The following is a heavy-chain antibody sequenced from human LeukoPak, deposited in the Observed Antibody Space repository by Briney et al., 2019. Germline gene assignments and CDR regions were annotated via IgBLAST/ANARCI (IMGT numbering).Heavy chain of an antibody. J-gene: IGHJ4*02. CDR2: ISWNSGSI. V-gene: IGHV3-9*01. CDR1: GFTFDDYA. Sequence: GRSLRLSCAASGFTFDDYAMHWVRQAPGKGLEWVSGISWNSGSIGYADSVKGRFTISRDNAKNSLHLQMNSLRAEDTALYYCAKSRLNGQDFDYWGQGTLVTVSS. D-gene: IGHD1-1*01. CDR3: AKSRLNGQDFDY.